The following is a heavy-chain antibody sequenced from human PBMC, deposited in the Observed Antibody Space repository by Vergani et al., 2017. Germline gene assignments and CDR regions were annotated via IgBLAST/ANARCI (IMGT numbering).Heavy chain of an antibody. D-gene: IGHD2/OR15-2a*01. CDR3: ARDRISPYYYGMDV. V-gene: IGHV4-59*01. Sequence: QVQLQESGPGLVKPSETLSLTCTVSGGSISSYYWSWIRQPPGKGLEWIGYIYYSGSTNYNPSLKSRGTISVDTSKNQFSLKLSSVTAADTAVYYCARDRISPYYYGMDVWGQGTTVTVAS. CDR2: IYYSGST. J-gene: IGHJ6*02. CDR1: GGSISSYY.